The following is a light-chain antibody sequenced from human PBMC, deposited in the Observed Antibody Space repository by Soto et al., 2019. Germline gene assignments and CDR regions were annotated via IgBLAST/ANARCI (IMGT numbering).Light chain of an antibody. CDR3: TSYTPITTYV. J-gene: IGLJ1*01. V-gene: IGLV2-14*01. CDR1: SSDVGGYNY. Sequence: QAVLSXPASVSGSPGQSIIISCTETSSDVGGYNYVSWYQQHPGKAPKLMIYDVRNRPSGVANRFSGSKSVNTASLTISSLQAEDEADYYCTSYTPITTYVFGPGTKFTVL. CDR2: DVR.